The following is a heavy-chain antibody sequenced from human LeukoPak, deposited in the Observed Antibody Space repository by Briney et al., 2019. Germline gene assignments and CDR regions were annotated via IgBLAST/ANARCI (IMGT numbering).Heavy chain of an antibody. Sequence: GGSLRLSCAASGFTFSSYAMHWVRQAPGKGLEWVAVISYDGSNKYYADSVKGLFTISRDNSKNTLYLQMNSLRAEDTAVYYCAKVSGIAAAGILDAFDIWGQGTMVTVSS. V-gene: IGHV3-30-3*01. D-gene: IGHD6-13*01. J-gene: IGHJ3*02. CDR1: GFTFSSYA. CDR3: AKVSGIAAAGILDAFDI. CDR2: ISYDGSNK.